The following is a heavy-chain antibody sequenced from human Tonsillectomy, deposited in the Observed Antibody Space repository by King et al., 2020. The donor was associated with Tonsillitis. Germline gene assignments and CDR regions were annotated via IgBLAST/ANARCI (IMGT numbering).Heavy chain of an antibody. V-gene: IGHV4-39*01. CDR1: GGSISSSTYY. J-gene: IGHJ5*02. D-gene: IGHD6-19*01. CDR2: FYSGGST. Sequence: QLQESGPGLVKPSETLSLTCTVSGGSISSSTYYWGWIRQPPGKGLEWIGSFYSGGSTYYNPSLKSRVTMSVDTSKNQFSLSLSSVTAADTAVYYCATLAGGSVDLSWGQGTLVTVSS. CDR3: ATLAGGSVDLS.